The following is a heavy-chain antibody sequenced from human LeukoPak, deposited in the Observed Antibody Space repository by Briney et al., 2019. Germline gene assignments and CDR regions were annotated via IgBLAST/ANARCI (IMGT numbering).Heavy chain of an antibody. J-gene: IGHJ5*02. Sequence: GGSLRLSCAASGFTFSSYSMNWVRQAPGMGLEWVSYISSGSSTIYYADSVKGRFTISRDNAKNSLWLQVNSLRDEDTAVYYCTRAAGITGTSRDNWFDPWGQGTLVIVSS. V-gene: IGHV3-48*02. CDR2: ISSGSSTI. CDR3: TRAAGITGTSRDNWFDP. CDR1: GFTFSSYS. D-gene: IGHD1/OR15-1a*01.